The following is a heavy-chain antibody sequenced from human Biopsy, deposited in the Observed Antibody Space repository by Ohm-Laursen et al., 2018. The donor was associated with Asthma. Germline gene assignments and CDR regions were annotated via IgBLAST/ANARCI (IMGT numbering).Heavy chain of an antibody. CDR2: IWYDGSNK. V-gene: IGHV3-33*01. CDR1: GFTFSSYG. J-gene: IGHJ4*02. CDR3: ARDPAGYYYFDY. D-gene: IGHD3-22*01. Sequence: SLRLSCSASGFTFSSYGMHWVRQAPGKGLEGVAVIWYDGSNKYYADSVKGRFTISRDNSKNTLYLQMNSLRAEDTAVYYCARDPAGYYYFDYWGQGTLVTVSS.